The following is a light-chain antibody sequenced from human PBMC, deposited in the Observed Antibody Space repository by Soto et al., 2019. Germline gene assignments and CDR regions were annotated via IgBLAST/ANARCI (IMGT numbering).Light chain of an antibody. J-gene: IGLJ2*01. CDR2: EFV. Sequence: QSALTQPASVSGSPGQSITIPAPGPTSDVGGNNYVSGYQRHPGKAPKLIIYEFVNRPSGVSNRFSGSKSGNTASLTISGLQAEDEADYYCSSYTSSSPVVFGGGTKLTVL. CDR3: SSYTSSSPVV. CDR1: TSDVGGNNY. V-gene: IGLV2-14*01.